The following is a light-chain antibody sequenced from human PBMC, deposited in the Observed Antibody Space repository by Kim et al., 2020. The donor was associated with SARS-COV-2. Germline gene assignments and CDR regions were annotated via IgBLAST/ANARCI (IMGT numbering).Light chain of an antibody. J-gene: IGLJ2*01. CDR1: NSTIGSHY. V-gene: IGLV1-47*01. Sequence: GQGVTISCSGSNSTIGSHYVYWYQQLPGTAPKLLIYSNNQRPSGVPDRFSGSKSGTSASLAISGLRSEDESDYYCAAWDDSLSGVFFGGGTKLTVL. CDR3: AAWDDSLSGVF. CDR2: SNN.